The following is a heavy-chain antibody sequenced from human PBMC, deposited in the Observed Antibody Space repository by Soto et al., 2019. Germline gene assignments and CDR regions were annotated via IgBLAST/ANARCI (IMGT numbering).Heavy chain of an antibody. V-gene: IGHV3-13*01. CDR2: IDTAGKT. CDR3: ARGFGNGRPTIFDY. J-gene: IGHJ4*02. D-gene: IGHD1-1*01. CDR1: GVTFRSYD. Sequence: PGGALRLSCAASGVTFRSYDMHWVRQVIGKGLEWVSGIDTAGKTYYPGSVKGRFTISRENVKNSLYLQMNSLRAGDTAVYYCARGFGNGRPTIFDYWGQGTLVTVSS.